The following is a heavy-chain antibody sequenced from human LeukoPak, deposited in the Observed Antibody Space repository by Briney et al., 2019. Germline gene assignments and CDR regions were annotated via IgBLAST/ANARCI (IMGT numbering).Heavy chain of an antibody. V-gene: IGHV4-59*08. J-gene: IGHJ4*02. CDR2: ISYGGTA. D-gene: IGHD3-3*01. CDR3: AIHQYDLPPR. Sequence: SETLSLTCSVSGGSVSSYYWSWIRQPPGEGLEWIGYISYGGTANYNPSLKSRVTISVDTSKNQLSLKLSSLTAADTAVYYCAIHQYDLPPRWGQGTLVTVSS. CDR1: GGSVSSYY.